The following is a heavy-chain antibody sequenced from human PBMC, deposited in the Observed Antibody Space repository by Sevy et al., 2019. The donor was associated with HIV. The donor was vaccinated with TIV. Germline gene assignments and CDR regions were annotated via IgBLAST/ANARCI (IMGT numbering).Heavy chain of an antibody. CDR1: GFTFSRYW. Sequence: GGSLRLSCAASGFTFSRYWMHWVRHAPGKGLVWVSRINTHGTNTIYADYVKGGFTISRDKAKNTVSLQMNSLRADDTGVYYCAREGVDFWSGPVDFDYGMDVWGQGTTVTVSS. CDR3: AREGVDFWSGPVDFDYGMDV. D-gene: IGHD3-3*01. CDR2: INTHGTNT. J-gene: IGHJ6*02. V-gene: IGHV3-74*01.